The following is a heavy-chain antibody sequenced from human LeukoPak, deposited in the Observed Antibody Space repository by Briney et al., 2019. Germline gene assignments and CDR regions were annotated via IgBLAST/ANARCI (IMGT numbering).Heavy chain of an antibody. Sequence: ASVKVSCKASGYTFTGYYMHWVRQAPGQGLEWMGWINPNSGGTNYAQKFQGRVTMTRVTSISTAYMELSRLRSDDTAVYYCAREYYYDSSGLNYWGQGTLVTVSS. CDR1: GYTFTGYY. J-gene: IGHJ4*02. V-gene: IGHV1-2*02. D-gene: IGHD3-22*01. CDR3: AREYYYDSSGLNY. CDR2: INPNSGGT.